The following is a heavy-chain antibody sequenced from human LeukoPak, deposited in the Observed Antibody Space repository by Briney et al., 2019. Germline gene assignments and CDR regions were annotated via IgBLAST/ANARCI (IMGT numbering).Heavy chain of an antibody. J-gene: IGHJ6*02. Sequence: GGSLRLSCAASGFTFSSYSMIWVRQAPGKGLEWVANLKPDGSEMYYVDSVKGRFTISRDNAKNSLYLQMNSLRAEDTAVYYCARGPMTSDVWGQGTTVTVSS. CDR2: LKPDGSEM. D-gene: IGHD2-21*02. CDR3: ARGPMTSDV. V-gene: IGHV3-7*05. CDR1: GFTFSSYS.